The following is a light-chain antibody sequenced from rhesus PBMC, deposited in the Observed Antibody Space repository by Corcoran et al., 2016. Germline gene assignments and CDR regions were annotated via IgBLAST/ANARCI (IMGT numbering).Light chain of an antibody. J-gene: IGKJ1*01. CDR2: YTT. CDR1: EGISNY. V-gene: IGKV1S14*01. Sequence: DIQMTQSPSSLSASVGDTVTITCRASEGISNYLAWYQQKPGKAPKPLIYYTTNLESGVPSRFSGSGSGTDFTLTISSLQPEDFAIYYCQQHNSYPRTFGQGTKVEIK. CDR3: QQHNSYPRT.